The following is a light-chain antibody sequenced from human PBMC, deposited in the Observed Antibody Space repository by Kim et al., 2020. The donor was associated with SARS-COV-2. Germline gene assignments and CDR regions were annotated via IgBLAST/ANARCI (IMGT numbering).Light chain of an antibody. CDR3: YSAADNNWV. CDR1: VPAKNY. V-gene: IGLV3-27*01. Sequence: SVPPGKKARSTGSGDVPAKNYARWFQQKPGQAPVLVIYQDSERPSGIPERFSGSSSGTTVTLTISGAQVEDEADYYCYSAADNNWVFGGGTQLTVL. CDR2: QDS. J-gene: IGLJ3*02.